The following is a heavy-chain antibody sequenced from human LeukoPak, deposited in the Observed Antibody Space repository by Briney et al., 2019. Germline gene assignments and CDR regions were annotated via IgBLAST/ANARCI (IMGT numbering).Heavy chain of an antibody. CDR2: ISYDGSNK. Sequence: GGSLRLSCAASGFTFSSYAMHWVRQAPGKGLEWVAVISYDGSNKYYADSVKGRFTISRDNSKNTLYLQMNSLRAEDTAVYYCARDQDLGYNRNPFYYWGQGTLVTVPS. D-gene: IGHD1-14*01. J-gene: IGHJ4*02. CDR3: ARDQDLGYNRNPFYY. CDR1: GFTFSSYA. V-gene: IGHV3-30-3*01.